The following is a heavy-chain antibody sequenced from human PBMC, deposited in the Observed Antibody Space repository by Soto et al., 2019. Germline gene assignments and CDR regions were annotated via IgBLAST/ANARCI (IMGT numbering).Heavy chain of an antibody. V-gene: IGHV4-34*01. J-gene: IGHJ5*02. CDR1: GGFFSGYY. CDR3: ARPVYDSSGYYYAGHWFDP. CDR2: INHSGST. D-gene: IGHD3-22*01. Sequence: PSETLSLTCAVYGGFFSGYYWSWIRQPPGKGLEWIGEINHSGSTNYNPSLKSRVTISVDTSKNQLSLKLSSVTAADTAVYYCARPVYDSSGYYYAGHWFDPWGQGTLVTVSS.